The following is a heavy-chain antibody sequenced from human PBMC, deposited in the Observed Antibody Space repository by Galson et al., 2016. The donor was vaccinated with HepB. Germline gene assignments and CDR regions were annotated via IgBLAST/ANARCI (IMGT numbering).Heavy chain of an antibody. J-gene: IGHJ4*02. Sequence: LSLTCTVSGGSISSSNWWSWVRQTPGKGLEWIGEIHHTGNTNYHPSLKSRVTLSVDKSKNQFSLKLTSATAADTAEYYCATSAFWGWFWGQGTLVTVSS. CDR2: IHHTGNT. CDR1: GGSISSSNW. CDR3: ATSAFWGWF. V-gene: IGHV4-4*02. D-gene: IGHD7-27*01.